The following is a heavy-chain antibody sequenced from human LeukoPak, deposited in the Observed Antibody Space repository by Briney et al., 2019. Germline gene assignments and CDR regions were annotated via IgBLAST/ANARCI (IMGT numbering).Heavy chain of an antibody. J-gene: IGHJ4*02. Sequence: QPGGSLRLSCAASGFTFSSYAMSWVRQAPGKGLEWVSAISGSGGSTYCADSVKGRFTISRDNAKNSLYLQMNSLRDEDTAVYYCAGLRLGELSSDYWGQETLVTVSS. D-gene: IGHD3-16*02. CDR1: GFTFSSYA. V-gene: IGHV3-23*01. CDR3: AGLRLGELSSDY. CDR2: ISGSGGST.